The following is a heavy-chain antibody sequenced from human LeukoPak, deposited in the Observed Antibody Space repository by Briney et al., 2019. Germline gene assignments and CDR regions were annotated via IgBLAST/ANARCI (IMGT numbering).Heavy chain of an antibody. CDR1: GGSISSYY. V-gene: IGHV4-59*04. Sequence: SETLSLTCTVSGGSISSYYWSWIRQPPGKGLEWIGYIYYSGSTYYNPSLKSRVTISVDTSKNQFSLKLSSVTAADTAVYYCARLDAGGSGNNYYYYMDVWGKGTTVTVSS. CDR2: IYYSGST. CDR3: ARLDAGGSGNNYYYYMDV. D-gene: IGHD3-10*01. J-gene: IGHJ6*03.